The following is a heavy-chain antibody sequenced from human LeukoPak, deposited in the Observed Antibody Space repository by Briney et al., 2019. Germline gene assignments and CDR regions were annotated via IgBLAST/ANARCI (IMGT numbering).Heavy chain of an antibody. Sequence: SETLSLTCAVYGGSFSGYSWGWIRQPPGKGLEWIGEINHSANTNYTPSLKSRVTISVDTSKNQFSLRLSSVTAADTAVYYCARAASGNAFNIWGQGTMVTDSS. CDR2: INHSANT. V-gene: IGHV4-34*01. CDR3: ARAASGNAFNI. D-gene: IGHD1-26*01. CDR1: GGSFSGYS. J-gene: IGHJ3*02.